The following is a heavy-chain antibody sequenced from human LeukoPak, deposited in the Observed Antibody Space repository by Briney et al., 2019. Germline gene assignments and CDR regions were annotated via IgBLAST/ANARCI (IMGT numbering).Heavy chain of an antibody. V-gene: IGHV3-23*01. CDR2: ITTSGGAS. CDR3: AKGTAVTTFFDS. J-gene: IGHJ4*02. D-gene: IGHD4-17*01. CDR1: GFTFSDYA. Sequence: PGGSLRLSCAASGFTFSDYALNWVRQAPGKGLEWVSFITTSGGASYYADSAKGRFTVSRDNSKNTLFLQMSGLRAEDTAVYYCAKGTAVTTFFDSWGQGALVAVPS.